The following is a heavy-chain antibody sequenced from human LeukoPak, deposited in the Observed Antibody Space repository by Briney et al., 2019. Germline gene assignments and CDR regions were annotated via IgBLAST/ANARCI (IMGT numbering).Heavy chain of an antibody. CDR1: GFTFRNYN. Sequence: GGSLRLSCAASGFTFRNYNMNWVRQAPGKGLEWVSSINSSSGYIYYADSVKGRFTISRDNAKNSLYLQMNSLRAEDTAVYYCARDATMVPLYYYYYMDVWGKGTTVTVSS. CDR2: INSSSGYI. D-gene: IGHD3-10*01. CDR3: ARDATMVPLYYYYYMDV. J-gene: IGHJ6*03. V-gene: IGHV3-21*01.